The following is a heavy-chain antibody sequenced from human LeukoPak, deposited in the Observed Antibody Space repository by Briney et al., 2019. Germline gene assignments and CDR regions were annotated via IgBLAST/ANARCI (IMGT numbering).Heavy chain of an antibody. CDR2: IYYSGST. CDR3: ARGTLWPYYFDY. J-gene: IGHJ4*02. D-gene: IGHD3-10*01. V-gene: IGHV4-59*01. Sequence: PSETLSLTCAVYGGSFSGYYWSWIRQPPGKGLEWIGYIYYSGSTNYNPSLKSRVTISVDTSKNQFSLKLSSVTAADTAVYYCARGTLWPYYFDYWGQGTLVTVSS. CDR1: GGSFSGYY.